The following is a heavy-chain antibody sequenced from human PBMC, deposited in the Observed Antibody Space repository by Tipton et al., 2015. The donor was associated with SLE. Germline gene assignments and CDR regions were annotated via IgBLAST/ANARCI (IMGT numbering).Heavy chain of an antibody. Sequence: LRLSCTVSGGSISSYYWCWIRQPPWKGLEWIGYIYYSGSTNYNPSLKSRVTISVDTSKNQFSLKLSSVTAADTAVYYCARVLYSSSFFDYWGQGTLVTVSS. V-gene: IGHV4-59*01. CDR3: ARVLYSSSFFDY. CDR1: GGSISSYY. CDR2: IYYSGST. J-gene: IGHJ4*02. D-gene: IGHD6-6*01.